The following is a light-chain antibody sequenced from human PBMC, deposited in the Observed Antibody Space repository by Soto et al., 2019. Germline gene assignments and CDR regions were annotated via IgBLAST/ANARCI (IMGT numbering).Light chain of an antibody. V-gene: IGKV3-20*01. CDR2: GAS. CDR1: QSVSSSY. Sequence: EIVLTQSPGTLSLSPGERATLSCRASQSVSSSYLAWYQQKPGQAPRLLIYGASSRATGIPDRFSGSGSGTDFTLTISRLEPEDFAVYYCQQYDQWPLYTFGQGTKLEI. CDR3: QQYDQWPLYT. J-gene: IGKJ2*01.